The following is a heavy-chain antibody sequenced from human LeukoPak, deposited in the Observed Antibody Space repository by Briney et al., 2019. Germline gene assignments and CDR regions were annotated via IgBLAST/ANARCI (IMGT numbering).Heavy chain of an antibody. J-gene: IGHJ3*02. CDR3: ARDLPSSYSSSWYGAFDT. CDR1: GYTFTSYA. Sequence: ASVKVSCKASGYTFTSYAMNWVRQAPGQGLEWMGLINTNTGNPTYAQGFTGRFVFSLDTSVSTAYLQISSLKAEGTAVYYCARDLPSSYSSSWYGAFDTWGQGTMVTVSS. D-gene: IGHD6-13*01. CDR2: INTNTGNP. V-gene: IGHV7-4-1*02.